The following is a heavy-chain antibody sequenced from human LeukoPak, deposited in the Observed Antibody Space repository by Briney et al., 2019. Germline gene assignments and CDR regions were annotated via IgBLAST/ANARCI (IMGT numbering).Heavy chain of an antibody. CDR1: GFTFSSYW. D-gene: IGHD1-14*01. Sequence: GGSLRLSCAASGFTFSSYWMSWVRQAPGKGLEWVSVLYSDGNTKYADSVQGRFTISRDNSKNTLYLEMNSLSPDDTAVYYCARGVEPLAANTLAYWGQGTLVTVSS. J-gene: IGHJ4*02. CDR3: ARGVEPLAANTLAY. CDR2: LYSDGNT. V-gene: IGHV3-53*01.